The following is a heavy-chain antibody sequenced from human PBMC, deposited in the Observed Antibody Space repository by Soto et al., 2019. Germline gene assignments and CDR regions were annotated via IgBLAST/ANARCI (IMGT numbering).Heavy chain of an antibody. CDR3: ARFQAGGGGRKGFEY. CDR1: GGTFSSYA. V-gene: IGHV1-69*06. J-gene: IGHJ4*02. Sequence: SVKVSCKASGGTFSSYAISWVRQAPGQGLEWMGGIIPIFGTANYAQKFQGRVTITADKSTSTAYMELSSLRSEDTAVYYCARFQAGGGGRKGFEYWGQGALVTVSS. CDR2: IIPIFGTA. D-gene: IGHD2-15*01.